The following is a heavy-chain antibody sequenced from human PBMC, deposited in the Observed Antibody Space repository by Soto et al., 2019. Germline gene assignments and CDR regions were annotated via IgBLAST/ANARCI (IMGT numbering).Heavy chain of an antibody. V-gene: IGHV3-30-3*01. Sequence: GGSLRLSCAASGFTFSSYAMHWVRQAPGKGLEWVAVISYDGSNKYYADSVKGRFTISRDNSKNTLYLQMNSLRAEDTAVYYCARDLSLIRLQHCSSTSCNYYYYGMDVWGQGTTVTVSS. D-gene: IGHD2-2*01. CDR2: ISYDGSNK. J-gene: IGHJ6*02. CDR1: GFTFSSYA. CDR3: ARDLSLIRLQHCSSTSCNYYYYGMDV.